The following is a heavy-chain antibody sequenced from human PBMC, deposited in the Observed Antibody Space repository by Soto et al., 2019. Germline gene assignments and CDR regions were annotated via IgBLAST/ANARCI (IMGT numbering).Heavy chain of an antibody. J-gene: IGHJ3*02. CDR3: ARDLGDVFEI. Sequence: WGFPRVSCAAAWGNFSNFSKHRVRQAPGKGLEWFSYISSSSSTIYYADSVKGRFTISRDNAKNSLYPQMNSLRAEDTAVYYCARDLGDVFEIWGQGTMVPVSS. CDR1: WGNFSNFS. V-gene: IGHV3-48*01. CDR2: ISSSSSTI.